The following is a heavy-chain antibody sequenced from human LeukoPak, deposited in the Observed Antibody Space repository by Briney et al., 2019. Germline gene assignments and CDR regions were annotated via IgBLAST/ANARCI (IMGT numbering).Heavy chain of an antibody. J-gene: IGHJ3*02. Sequence: GGSLRLSCAASGFTFSSFTMNWVRQAPGKGLEWVSSISSSSSYIYSADSVKGRFTISRDNARNSLYLRMNSLRAEDTAVYYCARETQWLEFDAFDIWGQGTMVTVSS. D-gene: IGHD6-19*01. V-gene: IGHV3-21*01. CDR1: GFTFSSFT. CDR2: ISSSSSYI. CDR3: ARETQWLEFDAFDI.